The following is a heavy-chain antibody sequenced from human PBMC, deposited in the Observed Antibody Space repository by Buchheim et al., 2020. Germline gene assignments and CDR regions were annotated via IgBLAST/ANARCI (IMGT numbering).Heavy chain of an antibody. CDR1: RFTVSSNY. CDR3: ARLHITIFGVVIGIDY. Sequence: EVQLVESGGGLVQSGGSLRLSCAASRFTVSSNYMSWVRQAPGKGLEWVSVIYSGGSTYYADSVKGRFTISRDNSKNTLYLQMNSLRAEDTAVYYCARLHITIFGVVIGIDYWGQGTL. CDR2: IYSGGST. V-gene: IGHV3-66*02. D-gene: IGHD3-3*01. J-gene: IGHJ4*02.